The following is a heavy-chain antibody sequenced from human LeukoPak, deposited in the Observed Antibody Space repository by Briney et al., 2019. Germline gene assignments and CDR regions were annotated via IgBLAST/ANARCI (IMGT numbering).Heavy chain of an antibody. CDR1: GYTLTELS. CDR3: ARTYNTVTTLYPHSLGY. V-gene: IGHV1-24*01. Sequence: ASVKVSCKVSGYTLTELSMHWVRQAPGKGLEWMGGFDPEDGETIYAQKFQGRVTMTEDTSTDTAYMELSSLRSEDTAVYYCARTYNTVTTLYPHSLGYWGQGTLVTVSS. CDR2: FDPEDGET. J-gene: IGHJ4*02. D-gene: IGHD4-11*01.